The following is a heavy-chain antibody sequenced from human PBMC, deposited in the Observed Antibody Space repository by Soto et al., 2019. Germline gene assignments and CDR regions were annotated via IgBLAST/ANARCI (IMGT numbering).Heavy chain of an antibody. CDR1: GFTFNSYT. CDR3: VRDYDYAFDI. D-gene: IGHD5-12*01. V-gene: IGHV3-48*02. Sequence: GGSLRLSCAASGFTFNSYTMNWVRQAPGKGLEWISYIDKSGTTSYYADSVKGRFTITRDNAENSLFLQMNSLRDDDTAIYYCVRDYDYAFDIWGQGTMVTVSS. J-gene: IGHJ3*02. CDR2: IDKSGTTS.